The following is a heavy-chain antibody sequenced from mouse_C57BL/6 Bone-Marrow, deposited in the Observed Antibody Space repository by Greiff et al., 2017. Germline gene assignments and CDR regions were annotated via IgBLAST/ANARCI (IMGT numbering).Heavy chain of an antibody. J-gene: IGHJ1*03. CDR3: ARRYFDV. V-gene: IGHV3-6*01. CDR2: ISYDGSN. Sequence: EVKLMESGPGLVKPSQSLSLTCSVTGYSITSGYYWNWIRQFPGNKLEWMGYISYDGSNNYNPSLKNRISITRDTSKNQFFLTLNSVTTEDTATYYCARRYFDVWGTGTTVTVSS. CDR1: GYSITSGYY.